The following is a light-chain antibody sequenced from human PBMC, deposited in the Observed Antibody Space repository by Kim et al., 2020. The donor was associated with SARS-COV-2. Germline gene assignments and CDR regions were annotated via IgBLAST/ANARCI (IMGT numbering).Light chain of an antibody. V-gene: IGKV3-11*01. CDR3: QQRSRRPLT. J-gene: IGKJ4*02. Sequence: SPGERATLSCRASQSVSNDIAWYQQKPGQAPSLLIYEASTRAASIPARFSGSGAGTEFTLTISSLQPEDFAAYHCQQRSRRPLTFGRGTKVDIK. CDR1: QSVSND. CDR2: EAS.